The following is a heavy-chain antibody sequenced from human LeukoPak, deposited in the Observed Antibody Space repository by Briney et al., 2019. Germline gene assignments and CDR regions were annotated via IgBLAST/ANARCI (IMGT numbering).Heavy chain of an antibody. V-gene: IGHV4-34*01. J-gene: IGHJ5*02. CDR2: INHSGST. CDR1: GGSFSGYY. CDR3: ARRTYYYGSGSFDP. Sequence: SETLSLTCAVYGGSFSGYYWSWIRQPPGKGLEWIGEINHSGSTNYNPSLKSRVTISVDTSKNQFSLKLSSATAADTAVYYCARRTYYYGSGSFDPWGQGTLVTVSS. D-gene: IGHD3-10*01.